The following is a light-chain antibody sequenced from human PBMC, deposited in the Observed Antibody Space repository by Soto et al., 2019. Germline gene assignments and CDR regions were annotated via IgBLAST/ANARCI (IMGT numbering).Light chain of an antibody. J-gene: IGKJ4*01. CDR3: QQYYSTPPT. Sequence: DIVMTQSPDSLAVSLGERATINCKSSQSVLYSSNNKNYLAWYQQKPGQPPKLLIYWASTRESGVPDRFSGSGSGTDFTLTISSLQAEDVAVYYCQQYYSTPPTCGGLTKVEIK. CDR2: WAS. CDR1: QSVLYSSNNKNY. V-gene: IGKV4-1*01.